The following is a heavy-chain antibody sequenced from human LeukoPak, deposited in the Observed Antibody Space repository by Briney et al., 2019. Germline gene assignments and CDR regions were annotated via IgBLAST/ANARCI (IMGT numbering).Heavy chain of an antibody. Sequence: GASVKFSCKASGYTFTTSYMHWVRQAPGQGLEWMGILNPSGGSASYVQKFQGRVTMTRDTSTSTVYMELSSLRSEDTAVYYCARDGGGSYGPHFDYWGQGTLVTVSS. J-gene: IGHJ4*02. D-gene: IGHD1-26*01. V-gene: IGHV1-46*01. CDR2: LNPSGGSA. CDR3: ARDGGGSYGPHFDY. CDR1: GYTFTTSY.